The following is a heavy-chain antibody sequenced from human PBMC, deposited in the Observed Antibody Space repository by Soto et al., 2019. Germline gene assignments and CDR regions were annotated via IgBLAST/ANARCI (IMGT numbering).Heavy chain of an antibody. J-gene: IGHJ4*02. V-gene: IGHV4-59*01. CDR3: ARGTLTASVTKQYYFDY. D-gene: IGHD6-19*01. Sequence: SETLSLTCTVSGGSISSYYWSWIRQPPGKGLEWIGYINYSGSTNYNPSVKGRVTISVDTSKNQLSLKLSSLTAADTAVYYCARGTLTASVTKQYYFDYWGQGTLVTVSS. CDR1: GGSISSYY. CDR2: INYSGST.